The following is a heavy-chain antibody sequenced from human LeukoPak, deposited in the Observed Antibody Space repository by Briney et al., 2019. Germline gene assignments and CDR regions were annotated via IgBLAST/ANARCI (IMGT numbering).Heavy chain of an antibody. CDR2: ISAYNGNT. J-gene: IGHJ6*02. CDR1: GYTFTSYG. Sequence: ASVKVSCKASGYTFTSYGISWVRQAPGQGLEWMGWISAYNGNTNYAQKLQGRVTMTTDTSTSTAYMGLKSLRADDTAVYYCARGEYEVLTGCSYYGRVVGHQGTTVIVSS. D-gene: IGHD3-9*01. CDR3: ARGEYEVLTGCSYYGRVV. V-gene: IGHV1-18*01.